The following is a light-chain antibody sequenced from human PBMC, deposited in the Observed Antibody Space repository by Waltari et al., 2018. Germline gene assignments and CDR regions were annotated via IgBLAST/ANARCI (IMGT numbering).Light chain of an antibody. CDR1: QGISSY. V-gene: IGKV1-9*01. J-gene: IGKJ4*01. CDR3: QQRNNYPLT. Sequence: DIQLTQSPSSLSASVGDRVTITCRASQGISSYLAWYQQKPGKAPKLLIYKASTLQSGVPSRFSGSGSGTEFTLTISSLQPEDFAVYFCQQRNNYPLTFGGGIKVEIK. CDR2: KAS.